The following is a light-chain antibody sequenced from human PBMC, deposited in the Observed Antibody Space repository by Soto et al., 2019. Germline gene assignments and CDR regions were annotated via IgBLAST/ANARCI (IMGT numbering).Light chain of an antibody. CDR1: SSDVGSYNR. CDR3: SSYTSSSTNV. CDR2: EVS. Sequence: QLVLTQPPSVSGSPGQSVTISCTGTSSDVGSYNRVSWYQQPPGTAPKLMIYEVSNRPSGVPDRFSGSKSGNTASLTISGLQAEDEADYYCSSYTSSSTNVFGTGTKLTVL. V-gene: IGLV2-18*02. J-gene: IGLJ1*01.